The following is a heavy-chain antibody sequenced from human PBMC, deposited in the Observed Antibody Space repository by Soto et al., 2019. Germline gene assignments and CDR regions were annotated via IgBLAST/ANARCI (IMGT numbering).Heavy chain of an antibody. J-gene: IGHJ4*02. Sequence: QVQLMQSGAEVKKPGASVKVSCKSSGDTFTDYYIHWVRQAPGQGLAWMGTVNPSGGHTTYAQHFMGRVTMTRDTSIRTLYMELTSLTSYDTAVYYCARGGHVVVVTAALDYWGQGTLVTVSS. CDR3: ARGGHVVVVTAALDY. D-gene: IGHD2-21*02. CDR2: VNPSGGHT. CDR1: GDTFTDYY. V-gene: IGHV1-46*01.